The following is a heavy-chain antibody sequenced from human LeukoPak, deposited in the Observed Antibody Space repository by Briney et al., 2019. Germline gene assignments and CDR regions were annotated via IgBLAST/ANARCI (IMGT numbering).Heavy chain of an antibody. D-gene: IGHD5-12*01. CDR3: TRGGYDYGGFDY. CDR1: GFTFSGSA. J-gene: IGHJ4*02. Sequence: GGSLRLSCAASGFTFSGSAMHWVRQVSGKGLEWVGRIRSKANSYATAYAASVKGRFTISRDDSKNTAYLQMNSLKTEDTAVYYCTRGGYDYGGFDYWGQGTLVTVSS. V-gene: IGHV3-73*01. CDR2: IRSKANSYAT.